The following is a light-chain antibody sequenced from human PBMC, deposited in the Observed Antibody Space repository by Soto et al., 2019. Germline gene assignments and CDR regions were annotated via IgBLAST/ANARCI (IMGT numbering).Light chain of an antibody. CDR3: QQAASFPIT. CDR1: QGVSTW. Sequence: DTQMTQSPSSVSASVGDRVTITCRASQGVSTWLAWYQQKPGEAPNLLIYTASSLQSGVPSRFSGSGSGTDFTLTINGLQPEDFATYYCQQAASFPITFGQGTRLEIK. V-gene: IGKV1-12*01. CDR2: TAS. J-gene: IGKJ5*01.